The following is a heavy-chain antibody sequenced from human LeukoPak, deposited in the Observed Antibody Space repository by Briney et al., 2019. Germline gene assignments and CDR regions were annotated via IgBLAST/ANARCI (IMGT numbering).Heavy chain of an antibody. CDR3: ARGAPVAISGPGYDQDFEY. CDR2: MNPNSGNT. CDR1: GYTFYNYA. V-gene: IGHV1-8*01. Sequence: ASVKVSCTTSGYTFYNYAINWGRQATGQGLEWMGWMNPNSGNTGYAQKFQGRVIMTTNTSLNAAYMELRGLRSEDTAIYYCARGAPVAISGPGYDQDFEYWGQGTVVAVSS. D-gene: IGHD5-12*01. J-gene: IGHJ4*02.